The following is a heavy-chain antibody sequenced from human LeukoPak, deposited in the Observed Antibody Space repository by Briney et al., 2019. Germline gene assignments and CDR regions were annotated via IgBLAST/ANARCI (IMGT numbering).Heavy chain of an antibody. Sequence: GGSLRLSCSASGFTFSSYAMNCVRQAPGKGLEHVSAISSNGGSTYYADSVKGRFAISRDNSKNTLYLHMNSLRAEDTAIYYCAKAQLGYYDSPNYFDSWGQGTLVTVSS. CDR2: ISSNGGST. CDR3: AKAQLGYYDSPNYFDS. J-gene: IGHJ4*02. CDR1: GFTFSSYA. D-gene: IGHD3-22*01. V-gene: IGHV3-64*04.